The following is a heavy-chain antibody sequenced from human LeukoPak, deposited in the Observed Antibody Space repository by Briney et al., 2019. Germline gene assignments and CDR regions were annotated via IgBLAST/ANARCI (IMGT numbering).Heavy chain of an antibody. Sequence: ASVKVSCKASGYTFTGYYMHWVRQDPGQGLEWMGWINPNSGGTNYAQKFQGRVTMTRDTSISTAYMELSRLRSDDTAVYYCARVGEGIAAGYGMDVWGQGTTVTVSS. J-gene: IGHJ6*02. CDR1: GYTFTGYY. CDR2: INPNSGGT. CDR3: ARVGEGIAAGYGMDV. D-gene: IGHD6-25*01. V-gene: IGHV1-2*02.